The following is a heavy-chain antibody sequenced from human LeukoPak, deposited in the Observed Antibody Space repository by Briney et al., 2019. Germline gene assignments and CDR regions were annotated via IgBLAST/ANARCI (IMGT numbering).Heavy chain of an antibody. J-gene: IGHJ4*02. CDR1: GGTFSSYA. Sequence: ASGKVSCNASGGTFSSYAISWVRGAPGQGLEWMGRIIPILGIANYAQKFQGRVTITADKSTSTAYMELSSLRSEDTAVYYCARDHDILTSQKSSFDYWGQGTLVTVSS. CDR2: IIPILGIA. CDR3: ARDHDILTSQKSSFDY. V-gene: IGHV1-69*04. D-gene: IGHD3-9*01.